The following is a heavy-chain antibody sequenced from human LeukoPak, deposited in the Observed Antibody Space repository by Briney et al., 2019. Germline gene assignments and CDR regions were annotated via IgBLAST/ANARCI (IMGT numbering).Heavy chain of an antibody. V-gene: IGHV3-74*01. J-gene: IGHJ4*02. Sequence: GGSLRLSCAASGFTFSNSWMHWVRQAPGKGLVWVSIIKSDGSTIYADSVKGRFTISRDNAKNSLYLQMNSLRAEDTAVYYCARALLYYYDSSGYYNPPDYWGQGTLVTVSS. D-gene: IGHD3-22*01. CDR1: GFTFSNSW. CDR2: IKSDGST. CDR3: ARALLYYYDSSGYYNPPDY.